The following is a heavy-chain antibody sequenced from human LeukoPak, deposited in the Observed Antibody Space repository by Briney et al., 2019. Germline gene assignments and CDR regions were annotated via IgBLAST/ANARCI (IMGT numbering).Heavy chain of an antibody. CDR2: IHTSGST. CDR1: GGSINSGNYY. V-gene: IGHV4-61*02. D-gene: IGHD2-2*01. Sequence: SETLSLTCTVSGGSINSGNYYWSWIRQPAGKGLEWIGRIHTSGSTNSNPSLKGRVTISVDTSKNQFSLKLSSVTAADTAVYYCARGAQVVQASVWFDPWGQGTLVTVSS. CDR3: ARGAQVVQASVWFDP. J-gene: IGHJ5*02.